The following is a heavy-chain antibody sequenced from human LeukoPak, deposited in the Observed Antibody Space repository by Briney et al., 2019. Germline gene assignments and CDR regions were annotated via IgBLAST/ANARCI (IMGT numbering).Heavy chain of an antibody. D-gene: IGHD1-26*01. V-gene: IGHV3-30*18. CDR2: ISYDGSNK. Sequence: GGSLRLSCATSQFKFNNYGMTWVRQAPGKGLEWVAVISYDGSNKYYADSVKGRFTISRDNSKNTLYLQMNSLRAEDTAVYYCAKDHSYGAYYYYGMDVWGQGTTVTVSS. CDR3: AKDHSYGAYYYYGMDV. CDR1: QFKFNNYG. J-gene: IGHJ6*02.